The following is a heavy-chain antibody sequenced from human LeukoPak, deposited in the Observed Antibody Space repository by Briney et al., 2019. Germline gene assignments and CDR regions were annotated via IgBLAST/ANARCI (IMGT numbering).Heavy chain of an antibody. CDR1: GLTFSRFA. J-gene: IGHJ3*02. CDR3: AKDQWDYYDTSGRPGALDI. CDR2: ISFEGRNT. V-gene: IGHV3-30*18. D-gene: IGHD3-22*01. Sequence: GRSLRLSCVVSGLTFSRFAMHWVRQAPGKGLEWVAHISFEGRNTYYADSVKGRFTISRDNSENTLYLQMNSLRAEDTAVYYCAKDQWDYYDTSGRPGALDIWGQGTMVTVSS.